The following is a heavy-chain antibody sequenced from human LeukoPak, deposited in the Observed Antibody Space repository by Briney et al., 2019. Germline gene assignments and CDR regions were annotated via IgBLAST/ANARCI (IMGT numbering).Heavy chain of an antibody. CDR1: GGTFSNYA. Sequence: ASVKVSCKASGGTFSNYAISWVRQAPGQGLEWMGGIIPISGTANYAQKFQDRITITADESTSTAYMELSSLRSEDTAVYYCATYCSSTSCYIWGYYFDYWGQGTLVTASS. V-gene: IGHV1-69*13. J-gene: IGHJ4*02. CDR3: ATYCSSTSCYIWGYYFDY. CDR2: IIPISGTA. D-gene: IGHD2-2*01.